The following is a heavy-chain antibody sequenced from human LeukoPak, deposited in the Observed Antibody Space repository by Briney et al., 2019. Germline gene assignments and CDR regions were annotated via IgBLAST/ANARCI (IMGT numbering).Heavy chain of an antibody. Sequence: PSQTLSLTCTVSGGSISSGSYYWSWIRQPAGKGLEWLGRIYTSGSTNYNPSLKSRVTISVDTSKNQFSLKLSSVTAADTAVYYCARDRGSIVGATDVIIDYWGQGTLVTVSS. V-gene: IGHV4-61*02. CDR3: ARDRGSIVGATDVIIDY. D-gene: IGHD1-26*01. CDR1: GGSISSGSYY. J-gene: IGHJ4*02. CDR2: IYTSGST.